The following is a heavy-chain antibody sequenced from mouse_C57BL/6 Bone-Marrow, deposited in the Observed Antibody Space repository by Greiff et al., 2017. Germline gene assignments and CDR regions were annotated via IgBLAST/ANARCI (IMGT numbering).Heavy chain of an antibody. J-gene: IGHJ1*03. CDR3: AGDYGYHWYFDV. D-gene: IGHD2-2*01. CDR1: GFTFSSYA. Sequence: EVHLVESGGGLVKPGASLKLSCAASGFTFSSYAMSWVRQTPEKRLEWVATISDGGSYTYYPDNVKGRFTISRDNAKNNLYLQMSHLKSEDTARYYCAGDYGYHWYFDVWGTGTTVTVSS. CDR2: ISDGGSYT. V-gene: IGHV5-4*01.